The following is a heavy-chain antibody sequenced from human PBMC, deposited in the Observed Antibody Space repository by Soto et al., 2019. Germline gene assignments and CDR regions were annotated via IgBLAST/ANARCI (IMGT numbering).Heavy chain of an antibody. CDR2: VNAGNGNT. Sequence: GASVKVSCKASGYTFTSYAMHWVRQAPGQRLEWMGWVNAGNGNTKYSQKFQGRVTITRDTSASTAYMELSSLRSEDTAVYYCARAFEYPYYYGMDVWGQGTTVTVSS. V-gene: IGHV1-3*01. CDR1: GYTFTSYA. CDR3: ARAFEYPYYYGMDV. J-gene: IGHJ6*02.